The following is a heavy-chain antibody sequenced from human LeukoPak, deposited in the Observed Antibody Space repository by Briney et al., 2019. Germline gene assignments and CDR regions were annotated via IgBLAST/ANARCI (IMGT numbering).Heavy chain of an antibody. D-gene: IGHD2-15*01. Sequence: ESGGGVVQPGRSLRLSCAASGFTFSSYGMHWVRQAPGKGLEWVAVIWYDGSNKYYADSVKGRFTISRDNSKNTLYLQMNSLRAEDTTVYYCARGWGSGVYASAFDMWGQGTMVTVSS. CDR1: GFTFSSYG. J-gene: IGHJ3*02. V-gene: IGHV3-33*01. CDR3: ARGWGSGVYASAFDM. CDR2: IWYDGSNK.